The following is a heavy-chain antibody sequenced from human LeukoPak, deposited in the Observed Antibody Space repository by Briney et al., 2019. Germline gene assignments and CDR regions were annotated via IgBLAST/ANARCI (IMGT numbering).Heavy chain of an antibody. V-gene: IGHV4-59*01. CDR1: GGSTSSYY. CDR3: ASGVVTDYFDY. CDR2: IYYSGST. J-gene: IGHJ4*02. D-gene: IGHD3-3*01. Sequence: SETLSLTCTVAGGSTSSYYWSWIRQPPGKGLEWIGYIYYSGSTNYNPSLKSRVTISVDTSKNQFSLKLSSVTAADTAVYYCASGVVTDYFDYWGQGTLVTVSS.